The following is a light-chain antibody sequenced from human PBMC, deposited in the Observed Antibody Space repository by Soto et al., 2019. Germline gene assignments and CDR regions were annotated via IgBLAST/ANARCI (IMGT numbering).Light chain of an antibody. J-gene: IGKJ1*01. V-gene: IGKV3-20*01. CDR2: GAS. CDR3: QQYGSSPTWT. Sequence: EIVLTQTPGPPSLSPRERATLSCRASQSVSSSYLAWYQQNPGQAPRLLIYGASSRATGIPDRFSGSGSGTDFTLTISRLEPEDFAVYYCQQYGSSPTWTFGQGTKVDIK. CDR1: QSVSSSY.